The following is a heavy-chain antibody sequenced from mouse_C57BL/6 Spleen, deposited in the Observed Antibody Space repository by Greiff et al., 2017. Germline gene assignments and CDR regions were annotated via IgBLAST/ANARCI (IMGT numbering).Heavy chain of an antibody. V-gene: IGHV14-4*01. CDR2: IDPENGDT. Sequence: EVQLQQSGAELVRPGASVKLSCTASGFNIKDDYMHWVKQRPEQGLEWIGWIDPENGDTEYASKFQGKATITADTSSNTAYLQLSSLTSEDTAVYYCALGGGPFDYWGQGTTLTVSS. CDR1: GFNIKDDY. J-gene: IGHJ2*01. CDR3: ALGGGPFDY.